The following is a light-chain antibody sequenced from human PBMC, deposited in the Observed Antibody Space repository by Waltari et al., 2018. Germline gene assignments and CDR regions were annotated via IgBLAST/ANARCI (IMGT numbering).Light chain of an antibody. CDR2: EVI. CDR3: SSYTSSNTVI. V-gene: IGLV2-14*03. CDR1: SSDVGGFNY. J-gene: IGLJ2*01. Sequence: QSALSQPASVSGSPGQSITISCTGTSSDVGGFNYVSWYQQYPGKAPKLIIYEVIHRPLGVSDRFSGSKSANTASLTISGLQADDEADYHCSSYTSSNTVIFGGGTKLTVL.